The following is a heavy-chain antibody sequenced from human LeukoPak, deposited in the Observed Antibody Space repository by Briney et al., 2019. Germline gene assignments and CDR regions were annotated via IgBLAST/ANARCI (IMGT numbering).Heavy chain of an antibody. J-gene: IGHJ4*02. D-gene: IGHD6-13*01. CDR1: GFTFSSYG. CDR3: AILPGYSSGWYEVNY. Sequence: GGSLRLSCAASGFTFSSYGMSWVRQAPGKGLEWVACISGNGGSTYYADSVKGRFTISRDKSRNTLYLQMNSLIAEDTAVYYCAILPGYSSGWYEVNYWGQGTLVTVSS. V-gene: IGHV3-23*01. CDR2: ISGNGGST.